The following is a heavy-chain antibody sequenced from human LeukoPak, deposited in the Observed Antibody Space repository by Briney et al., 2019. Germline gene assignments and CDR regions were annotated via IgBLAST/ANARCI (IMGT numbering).Heavy chain of an antibody. CDR2: MNPNSGNT. Sequence: ASVKVSCKASGYTFTSYDINWVRQATGQGLEWMGWMNPNSGNTGYAQKVQGRVTMTRNTSISTAYMELSSLRSEDTAVYYCARGVRLSCYSCRYYYYYMDVWGKGTTVTVSS. J-gene: IGHJ6*03. V-gene: IGHV1-8*01. CDR1: GYTFTSYD. CDR3: ARGVRLSCYSCRYYYYYMDV. D-gene: IGHD2-15*01.